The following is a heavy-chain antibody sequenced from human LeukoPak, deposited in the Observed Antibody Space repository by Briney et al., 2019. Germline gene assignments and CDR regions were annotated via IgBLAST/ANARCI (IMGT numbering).Heavy chain of an antibody. V-gene: IGHV4-59*11. CDR1: GGSISSHY. CDR3: ARETRDGYNDNWFDP. CDR2: IYYSGST. D-gene: IGHD5-24*01. J-gene: IGHJ5*02. Sequence: SETLSLTCTVSGGSISSHYWSWIRQPPGKGLEWIGYIYYSGSTNYNPSPKSRVTISVDTSKNQFSLKLSSVTAADTAVYYCARETRDGYNDNWFDPWGQGTLVTVSS.